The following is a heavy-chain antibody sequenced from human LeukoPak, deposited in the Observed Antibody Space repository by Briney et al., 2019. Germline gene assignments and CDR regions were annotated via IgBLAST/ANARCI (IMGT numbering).Heavy chain of an antibody. D-gene: IGHD4-17*01. CDR1: GGSISSSNYY. CDR2: IYFSGNT. CDR3: ASLTTETTTYYFDD. J-gene: IGHJ4*02. Sequence: SETLSLTCTVSGGSISSSNYYWGWVRQPPGKGLEWIGSIYFSGNTYYNPSLKSRVTKSIDTSKNQFSLKLTSVTAADTAVYYCASLTTETTTYYFDDWGQGTLVIVSS. V-gene: IGHV4-39*01.